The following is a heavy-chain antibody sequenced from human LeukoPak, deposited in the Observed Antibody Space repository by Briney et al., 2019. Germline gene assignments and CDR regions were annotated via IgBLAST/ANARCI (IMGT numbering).Heavy chain of an antibody. CDR1: GFTFSTYW. CDR2: IKSDGSST. Sequence: PGGSLRLSCAASGFTFSTYWMHWVRQAPGKGPVWVSGIKSDGSSTIYADSVKGRFTISRDNSKNTLYLQMNSLRAEDTAVYYCAKDGGSIAARPRFDPWGQGTLVTVSS. CDR3: AKDGGSIAARPRFDP. V-gene: IGHV3-74*01. D-gene: IGHD6-6*01. J-gene: IGHJ5*02.